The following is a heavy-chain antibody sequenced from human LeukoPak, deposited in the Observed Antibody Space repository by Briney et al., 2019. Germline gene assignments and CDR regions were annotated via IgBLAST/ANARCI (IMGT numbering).Heavy chain of an antibody. CDR3: ARGYAYGPNYYFDY. CDR1: GGSISNYY. Sequence: EASETLSLTCSFSGGSISNYYWSWVRQPPGKGLEWIGYIYYSGSTEYNPSLKSRVTISIDTSKNHFSLRLSSVTAADTASYYCARGYAYGPNYYFDYWGQGTLVTVSS. D-gene: IGHD5-18*01. CDR2: IYYSGST. V-gene: IGHV4-59*01. J-gene: IGHJ4*02.